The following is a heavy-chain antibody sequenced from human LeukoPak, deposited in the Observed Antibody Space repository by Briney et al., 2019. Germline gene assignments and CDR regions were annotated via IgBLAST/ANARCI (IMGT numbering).Heavy chain of an antibody. Sequence: GGSLRLSCAASGITLSNAWMTWIRQTPGRGLEWVGRIKSEANGGTTDFPAPVKGRFTISRDDSRNTLYLQMNSLKTEDTAVYYCTTGVWFDPWGQGTLVTVSS. CDR2: IKSEANGGTT. CDR3: TTGVWFDP. V-gene: IGHV3-15*01. CDR1: GITLSNAW. J-gene: IGHJ5*02.